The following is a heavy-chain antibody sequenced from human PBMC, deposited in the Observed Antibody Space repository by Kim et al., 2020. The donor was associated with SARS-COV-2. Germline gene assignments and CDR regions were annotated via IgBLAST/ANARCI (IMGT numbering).Heavy chain of an antibody. CDR1: GFTFSSYW. CDR3: ARPMAPSGNWFDP. J-gene: IGHJ5*02. Sequence: GGSLRLSCAASGFTFSSYWMHWVRQAPGKGLVWVSRINSDGSSTTYADSVKGRFTISRDNAKNTLYLQMDSLRAEDTAVYYCARPMAPSGNWFDPWGQGTLVTVSS. CDR2: INSDGSST. V-gene: IGHV3-74*01. D-gene: IGHD3-10*01.